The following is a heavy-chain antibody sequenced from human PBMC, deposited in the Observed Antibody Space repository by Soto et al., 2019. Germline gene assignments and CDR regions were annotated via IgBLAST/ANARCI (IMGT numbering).Heavy chain of an antibody. Sequence: GASVKVSCKASGFTFTSSAVQWVRQARGQRLEWIGWIVVGSGNTNYAQKFQERVTITRDMSTSTAYMELSSLRSEDTAVYYCAAEYYDFWSGSMAQFDYWGQGTLVTVSS. J-gene: IGHJ4*02. D-gene: IGHD3-3*01. CDR3: AAEYYDFWSGSMAQFDY. V-gene: IGHV1-58*01. CDR2: IVVGSGNT. CDR1: GFTFTSSA.